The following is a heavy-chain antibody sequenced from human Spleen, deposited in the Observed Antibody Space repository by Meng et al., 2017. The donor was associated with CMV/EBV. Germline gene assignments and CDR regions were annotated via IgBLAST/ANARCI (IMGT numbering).Heavy chain of an antibody. CDR2: INHSGST. J-gene: IGHJ4*02. D-gene: IGHD7-27*01. Sequence: AGYGGSFSGYYWRWIRQPPGKGLEWIGEINHSGSTNYNPSLKSRVTISVDTSKNQFSLKLSSVTAADTAVYYCARGGNDWGLYYFDYWGQGTLVTVSS. CDR1: GGSFSGYY. CDR3: ARGGNDWGLYYFDY. V-gene: IGHV4-34*01.